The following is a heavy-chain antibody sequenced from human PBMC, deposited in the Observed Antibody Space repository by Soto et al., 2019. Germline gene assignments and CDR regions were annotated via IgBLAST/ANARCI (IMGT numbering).Heavy chain of an antibody. V-gene: IGHV3-11*06. CDR3: ARGYDSSGYNWFDP. Sequence: GGSLRLSCAASGFTFSDYYMSWIRQAPGKGLEWVSYISSSSSYTNYADSVKGRFTISRDNAKNSLYLQMNSLTAADTAVYYCARGYDSSGYNWFDPWGQGTLVTVSS. CDR1: GFTFSDYY. J-gene: IGHJ5*02. D-gene: IGHD3-22*01. CDR2: ISSSSSYT.